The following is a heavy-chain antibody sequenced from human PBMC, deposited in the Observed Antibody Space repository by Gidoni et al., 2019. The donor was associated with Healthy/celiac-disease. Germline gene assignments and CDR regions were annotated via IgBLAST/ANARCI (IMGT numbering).Heavy chain of an antibody. J-gene: IGHJ5*02. CDR3: AKAYGPPPGVWFDP. D-gene: IGHD3-10*01. Sequence: LEWVSAISGSGGSTYYADSVKGRFTISRDNSKNTLYLQMNSLRAEDTAVYYCAKAYGPPPGVWFDPWGQGTLVTVSS. CDR2: ISGSGGST. V-gene: IGHV3-23*01.